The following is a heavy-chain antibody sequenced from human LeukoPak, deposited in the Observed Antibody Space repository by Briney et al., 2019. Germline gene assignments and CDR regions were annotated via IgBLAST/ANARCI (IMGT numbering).Heavy chain of an antibody. J-gene: IGHJ3*02. CDR3: AKDIAVAPSLSHAFDI. D-gene: IGHD6-19*01. CDR2: ISYDGSNK. CDR1: GFTFSSYG. V-gene: IGHV3-30*18. Sequence: GGSLRLSCAASGFTFSSYGMHWVRQAPGKGLEWVAVISYDGSNKYYADSVKGRFTISRDNSKNTLYLQMNSLRAEDTAVYYCAKDIAVAPSLSHAFDIWGQGTMVTVSS.